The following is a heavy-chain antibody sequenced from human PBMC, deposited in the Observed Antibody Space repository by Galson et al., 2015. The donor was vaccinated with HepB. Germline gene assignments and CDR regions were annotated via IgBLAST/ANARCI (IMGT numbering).Heavy chain of an antibody. V-gene: IGHV1-69*01. D-gene: IGHD2-15*01. J-gene: IGHJ5*02. CDR3: ARVGGKLGYCSGGSCSNWFDP. Sequence: VRQAPGQGLEWMGGIIPTYGTTKYAQKFQGRVTITADESTNTAYMELSSLRSEDTAVYYCARVGGKLGYCSGGSCSNWFDPWGQGTLVTVSS. CDR2: IIPTYGTT.